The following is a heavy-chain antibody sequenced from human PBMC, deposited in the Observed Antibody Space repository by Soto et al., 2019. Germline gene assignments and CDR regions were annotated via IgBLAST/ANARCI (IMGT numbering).Heavy chain of an antibody. CDR2: ISYDGSNK. V-gene: IGHV3-30-3*01. J-gene: IGHJ4*02. D-gene: IGHD6-13*01. CDR3: AREYIAAAGPHFDY. CDR1: GFTFSSYA. Sequence: GGSLRLSCAASGFTFSSYAMHWVRQAPGKGLEWVAVISYDGSNKYYADSVKGRFTISRDNSKNTLYLQMNSLRAEDTAVYYCAREYIAAAGPHFDYWGQGTLVTVSS.